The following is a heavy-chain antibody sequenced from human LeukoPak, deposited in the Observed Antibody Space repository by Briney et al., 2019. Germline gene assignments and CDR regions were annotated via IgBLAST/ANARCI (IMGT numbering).Heavy chain of an antibody. J-gene: IGHJ6*02. V-gene: IGHV1-18*01. CDR3: ARASGPPDYGMDV. Sequence: ASVKVSCKASGGTFSSYAISWVRQAPGQGLEWMGWISAYNGNTNYAQKLQGRVTMTTDTSTSTAYMELRSLRSDDTAVYYCARASGPPDYGMDVWGQGTTVTVSS. CDR2: ISAYNGNT. D-gene: IGHD6-19*01. CDR1: GGTFSSYA.